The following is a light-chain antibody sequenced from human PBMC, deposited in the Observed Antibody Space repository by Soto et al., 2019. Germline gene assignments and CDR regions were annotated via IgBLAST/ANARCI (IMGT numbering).Light chain of an antibody. Sequence: QLTQSPSSLSASVGDRVTITCRASQGISSYLAWYQQKPGKAPKLLIYAASTLQSGVPSRFSGSGSGTDFTLTISSLQTEDFATYYCQQLNSYPITFGQGTRLEIK. CDR3: QQLNSYPIT. CDR2: AAS. J-gene: IGKJ5*01. CDR1: QGISSY. V-gene: IGKV1-9*01.